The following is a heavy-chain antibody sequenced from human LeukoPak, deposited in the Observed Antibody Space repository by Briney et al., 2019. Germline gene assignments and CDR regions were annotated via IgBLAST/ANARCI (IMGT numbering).Heavy chain of an antibody. D-gene: IGHD6-13*01. V-gene: IGHV1-69*04. CDR2: IIPILGIA. CDR1: GGTFSSYA. J-gene: IGHJ6*02. CDR3: ARDVVVSSSWSYYYGMDV. Sequence: VASVKVSCKASGGTFSSYAISWVRQAPGQGLEWIGRIIPILGIANYAQKFQGRVTITADKSTSTAYMELSSLRSEDTAVYYCARDVVVSSSWSYYYGMDVWGQGTTVTVSS.